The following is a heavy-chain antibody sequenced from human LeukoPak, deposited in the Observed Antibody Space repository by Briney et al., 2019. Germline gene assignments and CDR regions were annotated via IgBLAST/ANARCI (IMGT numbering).Heavy chain of an antibody. D-gene: IGHD3-9*01. J-gene: IGHJ2*01. V-gene: IGHV3-21*01. CDR3: ARDGYDIYFDL. CDR1: GFNFDYSW. Sequence: PGGSLRLSCVASGFNFDYSWMTWVRQAPGKGLEWVSSINTSSLYIYYADSVKGRFTISRDNAKNSLFLQMDSLRVEDTAVYYCARDGYDIYFDLWGRGTLVTVSS. CDR2: INTSSLYI.